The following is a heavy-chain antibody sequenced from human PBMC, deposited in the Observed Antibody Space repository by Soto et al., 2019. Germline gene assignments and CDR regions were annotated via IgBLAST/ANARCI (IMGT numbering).Heavy chain of an antibody. CDR1: GGTFCTYA. CDR3: ASGIQLWLRRINNGYSG. CDR2: IIPMFGTA. Sequence: QVQLVQSGAEVKKPESSVKVSCKAHGGTFCTYAISWVRQAPGQGLEWMGGIIPMFGTANYAQRFQDRVTITADESTNTVYMELSSLRSEDTAVYFCASGIQLWLRRINNGYSGWGQGTLVTVSS. V-gene: IGHV1-69*12. D-gene: IGHD5-18*01. J-gene: IGHJ4*02.